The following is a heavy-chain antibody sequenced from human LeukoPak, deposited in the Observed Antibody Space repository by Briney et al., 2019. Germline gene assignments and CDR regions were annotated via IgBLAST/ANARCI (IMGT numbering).Heavy chain of an antibody. Sequence: PGGSLRLSCAASGFTFDSYALTWVRQAPGKGLEWVSSVSGTGGSTYYADSVKGRFTISRDNSKNTVYLQMSSLRADDSAVYYCAKYHGGLMSRFDPWGQGTLVTVSS. V-gene: IGHV3-23*01. CDR1: GFTFDSYA. D-gene: IGHD3-16*01. J-gene: IGHJ5*02. CDR3: AKYHGGLMSRFDP. CDR2: VSGTGGST.